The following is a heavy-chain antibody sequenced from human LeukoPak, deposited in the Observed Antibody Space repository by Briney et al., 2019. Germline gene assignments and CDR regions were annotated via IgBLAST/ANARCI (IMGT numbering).Heavy chain of an antibody. D-gene: IGHD4-17*01. CDR1: GYTFTGYY. Sequence: GASVTVSCKASGYTFTGYYMHWVRQAPGQGLEWMGRINPNSGGTNYAQKFQGRVTMTGDTSISTAYMELSRLRSDDTAVYYCARAKVSYGDSTTVFDYWGQGTLVTVSS. J-gene: IGHJ4*02. CDR2: INPNSGGT. V-gene: IGHV1-2*06. CDR3: ARAKVSYGDSTTVFDY.